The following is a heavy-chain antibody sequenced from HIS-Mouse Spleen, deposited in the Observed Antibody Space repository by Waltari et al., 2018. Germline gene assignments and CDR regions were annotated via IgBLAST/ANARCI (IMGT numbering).Heavy chain of an antibody. Sequence: QLQLQESGPGLVKPSETLSLTCTVSGGSISSSSYYWGWIRQPPGKGLEWIGSIYYSGRTYYHTALKRRVTIAVDTSKNQFSLKLSSVTAADTAVYYCAREIPYSSSWYDWYFDLWGRGTLVTVSS. CDR2: IYYSGRT. J-gene: IGHJ2*01. CDR1: GGSISSSSYY. CDR3: AREIPYSSSWYDWYFDL. D-gene: IGHD6-13*01. V-gene: IGHV4-39*07.